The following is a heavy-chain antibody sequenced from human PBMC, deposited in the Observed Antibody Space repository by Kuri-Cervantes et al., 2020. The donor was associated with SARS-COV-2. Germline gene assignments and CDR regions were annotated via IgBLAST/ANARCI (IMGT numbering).Heavy chain of an antibody. CDR3: AKETSSGSFDY. CDR1: GFTFSSYA. J-gene: IGHJ4*02. CDR2: ISYDGSNK. V-gene: IGHV3-30-3*01. Sequence: GESLKISCAASGFTFSSYAMHWVRQAPGKGLEWVAVISYDGSNKYYADSVKGRFTISRDNSKNTLYLQMNGLRAEDTAVYYCAKETSSGSFDYWGQGTLVTVSS. D-gene: IGHD6-19*01.